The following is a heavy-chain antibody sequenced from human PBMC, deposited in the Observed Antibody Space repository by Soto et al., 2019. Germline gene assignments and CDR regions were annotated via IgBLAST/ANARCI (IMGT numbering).Heavy chain of an antibody. CDR3: ARELITIFGVATDSYGMDV. V-gene: IGHV3-48*03. D-gene: IGHD3-3*01. J-gene: IGHJ6*02. CDR2: ISSSGSTI. Sequence: GGSLRLSCAASGFTFSSYEMNWVRQAPGKGLEWVSYISSSGSTIYYADSVKGRFTISRDNAKNSLYLQMNSLRAEDTAVYYCARELITIFGVATDSYGMDVWGQGTTVTVSS. CDR1: GFTFSSYE.